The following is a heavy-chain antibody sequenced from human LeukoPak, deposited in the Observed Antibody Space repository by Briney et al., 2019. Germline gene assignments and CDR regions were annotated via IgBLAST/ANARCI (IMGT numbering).Heavy chain of an antibody. Sequence: GGSLRLSCAASGFTFSSYSMNWVRQAPGKGLEWVSAISGSGGSTYYADSVKGRFTISRDNSKNTLYLQMNSLRAEDTAVYYCAKDIAVAEFDPWGQGTLVTVSS. V-gene: IGHV3-23*01. J-gene: IGHJ5*02. CDR3: AKDIAVAEFDP. CDR2: ISGSGGST. D-gene: IGHD6-19*01. CDR1: GFTFSSYS.